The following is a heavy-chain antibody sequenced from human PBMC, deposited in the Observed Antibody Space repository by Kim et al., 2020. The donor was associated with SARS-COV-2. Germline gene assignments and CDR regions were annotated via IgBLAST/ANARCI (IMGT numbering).Heavy chain of an antibody. CDR1: GFTFSSYG. J-gene: IGHJ4*02. Sequence: GGSLRLSCAASGFTFSSYGMHWVRQAPGKGLEWVAVISYDGSNKYYADSVKGRFTISRDNSKNTLYLQMNSLRAEDTAVYYCAKDGARGWPFYSPFDYWGQGTLVTVSS. V-gene: IGHV3-30*18. CDR2: ISYDGSNK. D-gene: IGHD6-19*01. CDR3: AKDGARGWPFYSPFDY.